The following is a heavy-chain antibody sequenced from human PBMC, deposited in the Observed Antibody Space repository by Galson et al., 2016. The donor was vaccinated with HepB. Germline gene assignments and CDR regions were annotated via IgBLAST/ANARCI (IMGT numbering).Heavy chain of an antibody. CDR1: GFTFGDYY. Sequence: SLRLSCAASGFTFGDYYMSWVRQPPGKGLEYIAYIDSSRTITYYADSVKGRFTISRDNAKNSLYLQMNSLRAEDTAVYYCVHGDYPYWGQGTLVTVSS. CDR2: IDSSRTIT. V-gene: IGHV3-11*01. J-gene: IGHJ4*02. D-gene: IGHD4-17*01. CDR3: VHGDYPY.